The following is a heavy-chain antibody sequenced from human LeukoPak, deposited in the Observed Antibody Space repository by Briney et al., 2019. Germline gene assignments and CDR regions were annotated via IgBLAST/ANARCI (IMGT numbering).Heavy chain of an antibody. CDR3: ARDRELLWFGGVIGFDY. Sequence: SETLSLTCTVSGGSISSSSYDSGWIRQPPGKGLEWIGSIYYSGSTYYHPSLKSRLTISVDTTKNQFSLKLSSVTAADTGVYYCARDRELLWFGGVIGFDYWGQGTLVTVSS. J-gene: IGHJ4*02. CDR2: IYYSGST. CDR1: GGSISSSSYD. D-gene: IGHD3-10*01. V-gene: IGHV4-39*07.